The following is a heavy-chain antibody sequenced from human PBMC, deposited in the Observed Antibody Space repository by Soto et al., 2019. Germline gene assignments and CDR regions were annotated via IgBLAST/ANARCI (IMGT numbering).Heavy chain of an antibody. CDR1: EFTFTTYN. Sequence: GGSLRLSCAASEFTFTTYNMNWVRQAPGKGLEWVSSIGYSGNYIYYADSVQGRFTISRDNAKNTVYLQMNSLRAEDTAVYYCAKDSQATTDSPECVHHWGQGTLVTISS. D-gene: IGHD1-26*01. CDR2: IGYSGNYI. J-gene: IGHJ1*01. V-gene: IGHV3-21*04. CDR3: AKDSQATTDSPECVHH.